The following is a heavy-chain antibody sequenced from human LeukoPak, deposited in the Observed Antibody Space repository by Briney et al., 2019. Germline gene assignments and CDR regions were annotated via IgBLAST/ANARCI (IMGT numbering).Heavy chain of an antibody. Sequence: GRSLRLSCAASGFTFSSYGMHWVRQAPGKGLEWVAVIWYDGSNKYYADSVKGRFTISRDNSKNTLYLQMNSLRAEDTAVYYCARDRTQYYYYYGVDVWGQGTTVTVSS. CDR2: IWYDGSNK. V-gene: IGHV3-33*01. CDR1: GFTFSSYG. J-gene: IGHJ6*02. CDR3: ARDRTQYYYYYGVDV. D-gene: IGHD1-14*01.